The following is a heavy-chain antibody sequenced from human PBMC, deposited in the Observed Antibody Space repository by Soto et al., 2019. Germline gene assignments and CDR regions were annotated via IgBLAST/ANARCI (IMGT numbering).Heavy chain of an antibody. D-gene: IGHD6-13*01. Sequence: ASVKVSCKASGYTFSSYGISWVRQAPGQGLGWMGWISAYNGNTNYAQKLQGRVTMTTDTSTSTAYMELRSLRSDDTAVYYCASYIAAAGMVWFDPWGQGTLVTVSS. J-gene: IGHJ5*02. CDR1: GYTFSSYG. V-gene: IGHV1-18*01. CDR3: ASYIAAAGMVWFDP. CDR2: ISAYNGNT.